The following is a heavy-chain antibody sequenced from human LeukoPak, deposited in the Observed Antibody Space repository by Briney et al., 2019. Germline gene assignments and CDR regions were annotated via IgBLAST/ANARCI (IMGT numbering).Heavy chain of an antibody. D-gene: IGHD2-15*01. CDR2: ISAYNGNT. V-gene: IGHV1-18*01. CDR3: ASSRVDCSGGSCYYFDY. Sequence: ASVTVSCKASGYTFTSYGISWVRQAPGQGLEWMGWISAYNGNTNYAQKLQGRVTMTIDTSTSTAYMELRSLRSDDTAVYYCASSRVDCSGGSCYYFDYWGQGTLVTVSS. J-gene: IGHJ4*02. CDR1: GYTFTSYG.